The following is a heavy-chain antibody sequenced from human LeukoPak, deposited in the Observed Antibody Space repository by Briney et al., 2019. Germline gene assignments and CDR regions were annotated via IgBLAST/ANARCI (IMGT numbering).Heavy chain of an antibody. CDR1: GYTFTSYD. D-gene: IGHD5-18*01. CDR3: ATAGQYSYGSYYFDY. V-gene: IGHV1-8*03. Sequence: GASVKVSCKASGYTFTSYDINWVRQATGQGLEWMGWMNPNSGNTGYAQKFQGRVTITRNTSISTAYMELSSLRSEDTAVYYCATAGQYSYGSYYFDYWGQGTLVTVSS. CDR2: MNPNSGNT. J-gene: IGHJ4*02.